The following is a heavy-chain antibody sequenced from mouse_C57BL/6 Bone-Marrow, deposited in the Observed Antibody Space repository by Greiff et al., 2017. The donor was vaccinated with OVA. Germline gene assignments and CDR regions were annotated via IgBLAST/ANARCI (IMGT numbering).Heavy chain of an antibody. CDR3: ARCQLGRGYFDV. CDR1: GYTFTDYY. Sequence: VQLQQSGPELVKPGASVKISCKASGYTFTDYYMNWVKQSHGKSLEWIGDINPNNGGTSYNQKFKGKATLTVDKSSSPAYMELRSLTSEDSAVYYCARCQLGRGYFDVWGTGTTVTVSS. D-gene: IGHD4-1*02. J-gene: IGHJ1*03. CDR2: INPNNGGT. V-gene: IGHV1-26*01.